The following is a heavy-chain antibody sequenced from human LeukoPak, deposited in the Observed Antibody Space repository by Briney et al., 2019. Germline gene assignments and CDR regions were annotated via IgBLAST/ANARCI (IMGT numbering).Heavy chain of an antibody. V-gene: IGHV5-51*01. Sequence: GESLKISCKGSGYSFTSYWIGWVRQMPGKGLEGMGIIYPGDSDTRYSPSFQGQVTISADKSISTAYLQWSSLKASDTAMYYCARQDIVVVPAAIPGYYYYGMDVWGQGTTVTVSS. CDR3: ARQDIVVVPAAIPGYYYYGMDV. CDR1: GYSFTSYW. J-gene: IGHJ6*02. D-gene: IGHD2-2*02. CDR2: IYPGDSDT.